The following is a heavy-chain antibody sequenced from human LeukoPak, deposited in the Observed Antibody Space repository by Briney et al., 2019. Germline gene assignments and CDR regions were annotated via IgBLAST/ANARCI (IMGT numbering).Heavy chain of an antibody. V-gene: IGHV3-30*02. CDR3: ATEFNYYGSGSYS. D-gene: IGHD3-10*01. CDR2: IRHDGSDK. Sequence: GGSLRLSCAASGFTFSSYGMHWVRQAPGKGLEWVAFIRHDGSDKYYIDSVKDRFIISRDNSKNTLYLQMNSLRTEDTAVYYCATEFNYYGSGSYSWGQGTLVTVSS. CDR1: GFTFSSYG. J-gene: IGHJ5*02.